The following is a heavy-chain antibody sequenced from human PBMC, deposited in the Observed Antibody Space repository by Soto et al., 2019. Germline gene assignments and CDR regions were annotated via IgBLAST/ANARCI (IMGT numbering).Heavy chain of an antibody. CDR2: IRSKANSYAT. J-gene: IGHJ4*02. D-gene: IGHD2-15*01. CDR3: TSAYCSGGSCYNY. Sequence: PGGSLRLSCAASGFTFSGSAMHWVRQASGKGLEWVGRIRSKANSYATAYAASVKGRFTISRDDSKNTAYLQMNSLKTEDTAVYYCTSAYCSGGSCYNYWGQGTLVTVSS. V-gene: IGHV3-73*01. CDR1: GFTFSGSA.